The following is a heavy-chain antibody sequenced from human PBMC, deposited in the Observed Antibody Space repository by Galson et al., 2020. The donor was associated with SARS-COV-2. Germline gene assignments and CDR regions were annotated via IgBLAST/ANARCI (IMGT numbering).Heavy chain of an antibody. CDR3: ARHVADYYYDSSGYYPNWFDP. Sequence: SETLSLTCTVSGGSISSSSYYWGWIRQPPGKGLEWIGSIYYSGSTYYNPSLKSRVTISVDTSKNQFSLKLSSVTAADTAVYYCARHVADYYYDSSGYYPNWFDPWGQGTLVTVSS. J-gene: IGHJ5*02. CDR2: IYYSGST. D-gene: IGHD3-22*01. CDR1: GGSISSSSYY. V-gene: IGHV4-39*01.